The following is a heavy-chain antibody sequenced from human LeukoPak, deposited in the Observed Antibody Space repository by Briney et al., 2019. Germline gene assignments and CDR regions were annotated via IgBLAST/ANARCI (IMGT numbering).Heavy chain of an antibody. CDR2: INPNGGST. J-gene: IGHJ5*02. D-gene: IGHD2-15*01. CDR3: AILGYCSGGSCYEADP. CDR1: GYTFTTYY. Sequence: ASVKVSCKASGYTFTTYYMHWVRQAPGQGLEWMGIINPNGGSTSYAQKFQGRVTMTRDTSTSTVYMELSSLRSEDTAVYYCAILGYCSGGSCYEADPWGQGTLVTVSS. V-gene: IGHV1-46*01.